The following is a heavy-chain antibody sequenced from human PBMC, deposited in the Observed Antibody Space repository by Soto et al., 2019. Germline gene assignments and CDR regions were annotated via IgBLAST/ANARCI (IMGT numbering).Heavy chain of an antibody. CDR3: AGDFYYNMDV. V-gene: IGHV3-73*02. CDR1: GFPFNGSA. CDR2: IRSKPNNYAI. Sequence: EVQLVESGGGLVHPGGSLKLSCAASGFPFNGSAMHWVRQASGKGLEWVGRIRSKPNNYAIAYAASLKGRFTISRDDSKNTAYLQMNSLKTEDTAVYYCAGDFYYNMDVWGQGTTVTVSS. J-gene: IGHJ6*02.